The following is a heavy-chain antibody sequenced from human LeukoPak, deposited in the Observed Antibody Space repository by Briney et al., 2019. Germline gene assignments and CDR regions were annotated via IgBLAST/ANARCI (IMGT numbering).Heavy chain of an antibody. Sequence: HPGGSLRLSCAASGFTFNNYAMTWVRQAPGKGLEWASAISGSGDGTHYAASVKGRLTISRDNSKNTLYLQMNSLRAEDTALYYCARDRRFPDDVFDIWGRGTMVTVSS. CDR3: ARDRRFPDDVFDI. CDR2: ISGSGDGT. D-gene: IGHD2-21*01. V-gene: IGHV3-23*01. CDR1: GFTFNNYA. J-gene: IGHJ3*02.